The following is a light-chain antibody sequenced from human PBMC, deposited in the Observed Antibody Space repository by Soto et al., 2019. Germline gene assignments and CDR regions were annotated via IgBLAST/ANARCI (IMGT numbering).Light chain of an antibody. CDR3: SSYTSSSTLV. CDR1: SSDVGGYNY. V-gene: IGLV2-14*01. CDR2: DVS. J-gene: IGLJ2*01. Sequence: QSALTQPASVSGSPGQSITISCTGTSSDVGGYNYVSWYQQHPGKAPKLMIYDVSNRPSGVSNRFSGSKSGNTASLTISGLQAEDEADYYCSSYTSSSTLVCGGGTKVTV.